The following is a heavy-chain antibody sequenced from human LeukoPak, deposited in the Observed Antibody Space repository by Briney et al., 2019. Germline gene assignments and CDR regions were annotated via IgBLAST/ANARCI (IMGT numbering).Heavy chain of an antibody. J-gene: IGHJ4*02. CDR1: GYTFTGYY. V-gene: IGHV1-2*02. CDR2: INPNSGGT. Sequence: ASVKVSCKASGYTFTGYYMHWVRQAPGQGLEWMGWINPNSGGTNYAQKFQGRVTMTRDTSISTAYMELSRLRSDDTAVYYCARVVTGTTPLMGLWGQGTLVAVSS. D-gene: IGHD1-7*01. CDR3: ARVVTGTTPLMGL.